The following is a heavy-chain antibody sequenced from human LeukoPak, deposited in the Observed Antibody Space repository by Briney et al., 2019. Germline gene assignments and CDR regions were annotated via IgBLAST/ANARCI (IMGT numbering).Heavy chain of an antibody. J-gene: IGHJ4*02. D-gene: IGHD3-16*02. Sequence: EASVKVSCKASGGTFSSYAISWVRQAPGQGLEWMGGIIPIFGTANYAQKFQGRVTITADESTSTAYMELSSLRSEDTAVFYCARDGSPSITFGGVIAPHFDYWGQGTLVTVSS. CDR2: IIPIFGTA. V-gene: IGHV1-69*13. CDR3: ARDGSPSITFGGVIAPHFDY. CDR1: GGTFSSYA.